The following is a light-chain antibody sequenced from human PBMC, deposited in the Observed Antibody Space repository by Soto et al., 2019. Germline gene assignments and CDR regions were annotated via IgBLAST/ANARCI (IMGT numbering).Light chain of an antibody. J-gene: IGLJ1*01. CDR1: SSDVGVFNF. Sequence: QSALTQPASVSGSPGQSITISCAGSSSDVGVFNFVSWYQRHPGKAPKLVIYEVSNRPSGVSNCFSGSKSGNTASLTISGLQAEDEADYFCTSYTSSTKYVFGTGTKLTVL. CDR3: TSYTSSTKYV. CDR2: EVS. V-gene: IGLV2-14*01.